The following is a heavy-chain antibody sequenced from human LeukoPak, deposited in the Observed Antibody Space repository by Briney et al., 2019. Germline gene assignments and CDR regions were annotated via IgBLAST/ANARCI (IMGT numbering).Heavy chain of an antibody. CDR1: RFTFSSYW. D-gene: IGHD5-12*01. V-gene: IGHV3-7*03. Sequence: PGGSLRLSCAASRFTFSSYWMSWVRQAPGKGLEWVANIKQDGSEKYYVDSVKGRFIISRDNAKNSLYLQMNSLRAEDTAVYYCARDAVATMSAFDIWGQGTMVTVSS. J-gene: IGHJ3*02. CDR2: IKQDGSEK. CDR3: ARDAVATMSAFDI.